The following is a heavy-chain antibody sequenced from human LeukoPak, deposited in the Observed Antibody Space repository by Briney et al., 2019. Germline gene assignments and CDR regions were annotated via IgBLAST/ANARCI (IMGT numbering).Heavy chain of an antibody. J-gene: IGHJ5*02. CDR2: ISYDGSNK. CDR1: GFTFSSYA. CDR3: ARILYSSSWGTFDP. D-gene: IGHD6-13*01. V-gene: IGHV3-30-3*01. Sequence: TGGSLRHSCAASGFTFSSYAMHWVRPAPRKGLEWVAVISYDGSNKYYADSVKGRFTISRDNSKNTLYLQMNSLRAEDTAVYYCARILYSSSWGTFDPWGQGTLVTVSS.